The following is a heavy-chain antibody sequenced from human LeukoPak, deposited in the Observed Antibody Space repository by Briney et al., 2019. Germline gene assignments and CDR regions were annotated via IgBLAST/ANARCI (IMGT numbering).Heavy chain of an antibody. CDR2: IYTSGTA. CDR3: ARDIGFGELSFDY. J-gene: IGHJ4*02. Sequence: SETLSLTCIVSGGSIGPYYWSWIRQAAGKGPEWIGRIYTSGTADYNPALKGRVFLSVDTAKNQFSLKVTSVTAADTAVYYSARDIGFGELSFDYWGRGTLVTVSS. CDR1: GGSIGPYY. V-gene: IGHV4-4*07. D-gene: IGHD3-10*01.